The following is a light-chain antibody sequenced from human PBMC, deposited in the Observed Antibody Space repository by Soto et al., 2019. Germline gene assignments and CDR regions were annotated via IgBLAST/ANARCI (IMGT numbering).Light chain of an antibody. CDR3: QQYNSYSIT. V-gene: IGKV1-5*01. Sequence: DIQMTQSPSSLSASVGDRVTITCRASQSIISYLNWYQQKPGKAPKLLIYDASSLESGVPSRFSGSGSGTEFTLTISSLQPDDFATYYCQQYNSYSITFGQGTRLEIK. CDR2: DAS. J-gene: IGKJ5*01. CDR1: QSIISY.